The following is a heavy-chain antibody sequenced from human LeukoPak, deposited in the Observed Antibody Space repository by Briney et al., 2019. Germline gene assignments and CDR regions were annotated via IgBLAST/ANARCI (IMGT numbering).Heavy chain of an antibody. CDR1: GFTFSSYW. Sequence: GGSLRLSCAASGFTFSSYWMHWVRQAPGKGLVRVSRINSDGSSTSYADSVKGRFTISRDNAKNTLYLQMNSLRAEDTAVYYCARDRRWYDILTGYSGGNWFDPWGQGTLVTVSS. CDR3: ARDRRWYDILTGYSGGNWFDP. D-gene: IGHD3-9*01. J-gene: IGHJ5*02. CDR2: INSDGSST. V-gene: IGHV3-74*01.